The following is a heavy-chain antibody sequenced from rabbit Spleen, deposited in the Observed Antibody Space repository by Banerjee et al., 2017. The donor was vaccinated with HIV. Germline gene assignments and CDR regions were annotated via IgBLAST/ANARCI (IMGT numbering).Heavy chain of an antibody. Sequence: QSLEESGGDLVKPGASLTLTCTASGFSFSSDYDSCWVRQAPGKGLEWIACNDGGSANSIYYATWAKGRFTLSRTSSTTVTLQMTSLTAADTATYFCARHYDDSAYVGYGVPNYGMDLWGPGTLVTVS. CDR3: ARHYDDSAYVGYGVPNYGMDL. D-gene: IGHD6-1*01. J-gene: IGHJ6*01. CDR2: NDGGSANSI. V-gene: IGHV1S40*01. CDR1: GFSFSSDYD.